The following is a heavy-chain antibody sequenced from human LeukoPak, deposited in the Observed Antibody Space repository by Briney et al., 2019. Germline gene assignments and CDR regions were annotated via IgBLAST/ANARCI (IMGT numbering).Heavy chain of an antibody. D-gene: IGHD3-9*01. CDR1: GFTFSDYY. V-gene: IGHV3-11*01. J-gene: IGHJ4*02. Sequence: GGSLRLSCAASGFTFSDYYMSWIRQAPGKGLEWVSYISSSGSTIYYADSVKGRFTISRDNAKNSLYLQMNSLRAEDTAVYYCARDGAYYDILIDENPDYWGQGTLVTVSS. CDR3: ARDGAYYDILIDENPDY. CDR2: ISSSGSTI.